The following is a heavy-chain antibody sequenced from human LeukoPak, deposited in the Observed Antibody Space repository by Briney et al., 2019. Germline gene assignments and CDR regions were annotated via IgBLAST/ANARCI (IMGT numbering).Heavy chain of an antibody. D-gene: IGHD4-17*01. CDR1: GGSFSGYY. J-gene: IGHJ4*02. Sequence: PSETLSLTCAVYGGSFSGYYWSWIRQPPGKGLEWIGEINHSGSTNYNPSLKSRVTISVDTSKNQFSLKLSSVTAADTAVYYCARGVADYGDYVFDYWGQGTLVTVSS. CDR3: ARGVADYGDYVFDY. V-gene: IGHV4-34*01. CDR2: INHSGST.